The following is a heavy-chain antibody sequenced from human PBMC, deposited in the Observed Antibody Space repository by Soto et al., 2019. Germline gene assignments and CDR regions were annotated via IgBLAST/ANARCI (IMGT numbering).Heavy chain of an antibody. D-gene: IGHD1-20*01. Sequence: QVQLQESGPGLVKPSETLSLTCVVSGGSINSSYWWNWVRQPPGKGLGWIGEISHGGSTNFNPSLKSRATISVDKSKNHLSLKLDSVPAADTAVYYCAREVSGIQAFDYWGQGTLVTVSS. J-gene: IGHJ4*02. V-gene: IGHV4-4*02. CDR3: AREVSGIQAFDY. CDR2: ISHGGST. CDR1: GGSINSSYW.